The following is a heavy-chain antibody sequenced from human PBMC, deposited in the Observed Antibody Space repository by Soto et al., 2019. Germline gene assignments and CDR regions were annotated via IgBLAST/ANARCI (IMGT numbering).Heavy chain of an antibody. J-gene: IGHJ4*02. D-gene: IGHD2-15*01. CDR1: GFTFSSYG. CDR2: IWYDGSNK. CDR3: ARDGYCSGGSCYSVPVFDY. Sequence: QVQLVESGGGVVQPGRSLRLSCAASGFTFSSYGMHWVRQAPGKGLEWVAVIWYDGSNKYYADSVKGRLTISRDKSKTTLYLQMNSLRAADTAVYYCARDGYCSGGSCYSVPVFDYWGQGTLVTVSS. V-gene: IGHV3-33*01.